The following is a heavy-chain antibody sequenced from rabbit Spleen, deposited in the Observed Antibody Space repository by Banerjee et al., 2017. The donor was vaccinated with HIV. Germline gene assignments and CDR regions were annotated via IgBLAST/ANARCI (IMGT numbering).Heavy chain of an antibody. CDR2: IGTGGGKT. CDR3: ARDTSSSFSSYGMDL. D-gene: IGHD1-1*01. Sequence: QSLEESGGDLVKPGASLTLTCTASGFSFSSSYWMCWVRQAPGKGLEWVGCIGTGGGKTYYASWAKGRFTISKTSSTTVTLEMTSLTAADTATYFCARDTSSSFSSYGMDLWGPGTLVTVS. CDR1: GFSFSSSYW. V-gene: IGHV1S40*01. J-gene: IGHJ6*01.